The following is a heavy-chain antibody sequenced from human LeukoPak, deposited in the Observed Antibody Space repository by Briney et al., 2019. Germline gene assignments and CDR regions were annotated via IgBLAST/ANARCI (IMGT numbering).Heavy chain of an antibody. CDR2: INSDGSST. CDR3: ARASNTAMYYGMDV. D-gene: IGHD5-18*01. Sequence: PGGSLRLSCAASGFTFSSYWMHWVRQAPGKGLVWVSRINSDGSSTSYADSVKGRFTISRDNAKNTLYLQMNSLRAEDTAVYYCARASNTAMYYGMDVWGQGTTVTVSS. CDR1: GFTFSSYW. J-gene: IGHJ6*02. V-gene: IGHV3-74*01.